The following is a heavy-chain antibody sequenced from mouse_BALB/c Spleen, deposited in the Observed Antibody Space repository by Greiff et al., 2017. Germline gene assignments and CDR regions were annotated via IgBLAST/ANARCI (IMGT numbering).Heavy chain of an antibody. CDR2: IRNKANGYTT. J-gene: IGHJ3*01. CDR3: ARDSPGFAY. V-gene: IGHV7-3*02. Sequence: EVKLMESGGGLVQPGGSLRLSCATSGFTFTDYYMSWVRQPPGKALEWLGFIRNKANGYTTEYSASVKGRFTISRDNSQSILYLQMNTLRAEDSATYYCARDSPGFAYWGQGTLVTVSA. CDR1: GFTFTDYY.